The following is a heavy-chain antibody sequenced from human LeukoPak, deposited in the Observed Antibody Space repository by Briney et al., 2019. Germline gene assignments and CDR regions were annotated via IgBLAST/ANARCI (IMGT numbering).Heavy chain of an antibody. J-gene: IGHJ6*02. CDR2: INHSGST. Sequence: SETLSLTCAVYGGSFSGYYWSWIRQPPGKGLEWIAEINHSGSTNYNPSLKSRVTISVDTSQNQFSLKLSSVTAADTAVYYCARGFRVRGVNYGMDVWGPGTTVTVSS. V-gene: IGHV4-34*01. CDR3: ARGFRVRGVNYGMDV. CDR1: GGSFSGYY. D-gene: IGHD3-10*01.